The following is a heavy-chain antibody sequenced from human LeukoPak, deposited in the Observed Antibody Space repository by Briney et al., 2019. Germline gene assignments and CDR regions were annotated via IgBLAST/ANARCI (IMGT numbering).Heavy chain of an antibody. CDR2: INHSGST. Sequence: SETVSLTCAVYGGTFSGYYWSWILQPPGKGLEWIGEINHSGSTNYNPSLKSRVTISVDTSKNQFSLKLSSVTAADTAVYYCARRRRGYSYGYYYYGMDVWGQGTTVTVSS. CDR3: ARRRRGYSYGYYYYGMDV. V-gene: IGHV4-34*01. J-gene: IGHJ6*02. CDR1: GGTFSGYY. D-gene: IGHD5-18*01.